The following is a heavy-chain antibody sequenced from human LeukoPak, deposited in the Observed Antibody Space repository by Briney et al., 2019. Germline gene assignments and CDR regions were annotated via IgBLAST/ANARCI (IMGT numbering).Heavy chain of an antibody. V-gene: IGHV3-23*01. D-gene: IGHD1-14*01. J-gene: IGHJ4*02. CDR2: ISGSGGST. Sequence: GGSLRLSCAASGFTFSSYSMNCVRQAPGKGLEWVSVISGSGGSTYYVDSVKGRFTISRDNSKNTLYLQLNSLRAEDTAVYYCAKARIPAGNHFDYWGQGTLVTVST. CDR3: AKARIPAGNHFDY. CDR1: GFTFSSYS.